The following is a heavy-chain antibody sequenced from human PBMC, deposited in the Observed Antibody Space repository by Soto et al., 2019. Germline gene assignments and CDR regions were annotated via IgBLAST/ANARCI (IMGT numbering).Heavy chain of an antibody. J-gene: IGHJ3*02. Sequence: QVQLVQSGAEVKKPGSSVKVSCKASGGTFSSYAISWVRQAPGQGLEWMGGIIPIFGTANYAQKFQGRVTITADESTSTAYRELSSLRSEDTAVYYCARDLGAPMVSGGAFDIWGQGTMVTVSS. D-gene: IGHD2-8*01. CDR2: IIPIFGTA. V-gene: IGHV1-69*01. CDR1: GGTFSSYA. CDR3: ARDLGAPMVSGGAFDI.